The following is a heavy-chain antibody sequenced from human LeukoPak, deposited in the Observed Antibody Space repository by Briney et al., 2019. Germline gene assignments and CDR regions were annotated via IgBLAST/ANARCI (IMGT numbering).Heavy chain of an antibody. D-gene: IGHD2/OR15-2a*01. V-gene: IGHV3-48*03. Sequence: GGSLRLSCAASGLTFSSYEMNWVRQAPGKGLEWVSYISSSGSTIYYADSVKGRFTISRDNAKNSLYLQMNSLRAEDTAVYYCARVSKPGWYDYYYMDVWGKGTTVTVSS. J-gene: IGHJ6*03. CDR3: ARVSKPGWYDYYYMDV. CDR1: GLTFSSYE. CDR2: ISSSGSTI.